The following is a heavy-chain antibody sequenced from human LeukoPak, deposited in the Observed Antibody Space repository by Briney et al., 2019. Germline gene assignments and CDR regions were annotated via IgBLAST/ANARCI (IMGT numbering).Heavy chain of an antibody. J-gene: IGHJ3*01. Sequence: ASVKVSCKASGYNFATYGITWVRQAPGQGLEWMGWLNVYNGNTNSAQKIKGGVTMTTDTSTTTVYMELRSLRSGDTAVYYCARFLKGDHFDFWGQGKMVPVSS. CDR1: GYNFATYG. V-gene: IGHV1-18*01. D-gene: IGHD3-10*01. CDR3: ARFLKGDHFDF. CDR2: LNVYNGNT.